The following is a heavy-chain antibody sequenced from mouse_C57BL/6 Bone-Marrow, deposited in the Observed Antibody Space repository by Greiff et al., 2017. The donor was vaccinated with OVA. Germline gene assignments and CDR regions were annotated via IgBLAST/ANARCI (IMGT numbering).Heavy chain of an antibody. Sequence: VQLQQSGPELVKPGASVKIPCKASGYTFNDYNMDWVKQSHGKSLEWIGDINPNNGGTIYNQKFKGKATLTVDKSSSTAYMELRSLTSEDTAVYYCARSRDYYGRGAPFDYWGQGTTLTVSS. V-gene: IGHV1-18*01. CDR1: GYTFNDYN. CDR3: ARSRDYYGRGAPFDY. J-gene: IGHJ2*01. D-gene: IGHD1-1*01. CDR2: INPNNGGT.